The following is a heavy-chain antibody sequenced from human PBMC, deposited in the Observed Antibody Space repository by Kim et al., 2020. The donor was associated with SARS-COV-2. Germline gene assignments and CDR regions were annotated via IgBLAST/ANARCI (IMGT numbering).Heavy chain of an antibody. Sequence: SETLSLTCAVYGGSFSGYYWSWIRQPPGKGLEWIGEINHSGSTNYHPSLKSRVTISVDTSKNQFSLKLSSVTAADTAVYYCARAKQSGYSYGYYFDYWGQVTLVTVSS. CDR3: ARAKQSGYSYGYYFDY. D-gene: IGHD5-18*01. CDR1: GGSFSGYY. V-gene: IGHV4-34*01. J-gene: IGHJ4*02. CDR2: INHSGST.